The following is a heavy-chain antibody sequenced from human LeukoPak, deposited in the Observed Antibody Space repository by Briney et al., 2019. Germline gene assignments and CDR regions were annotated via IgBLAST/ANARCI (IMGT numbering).Heavy chain of an antibody. CDR2: IYYSGST. V-gene: IGHV4-59*08. CDR3: ARYSSSWYYYYYGMDV. CDR1: GGSISSYY. J-gene: IGHJ6*02. D-gene: IGHD6-13*01. Sequence: SGTLSLTCTVSGGSISSYYWSWIRQPPGKGLEWIGYIYYSGSTNYNPSLKSRVTISVDTSKNQFSLKLSSVTAADTAVYYCARYSSSWYYYYYGMDVWGQGTTVTVSS.